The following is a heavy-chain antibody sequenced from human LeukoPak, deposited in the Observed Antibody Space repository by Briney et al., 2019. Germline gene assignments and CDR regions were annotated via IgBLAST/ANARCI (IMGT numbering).Heavy chain of an antibody. Sequence: GGSLRLSCAASGFTFSITAMNWVRQAPGKGLEWVSAISGSGGSTYYADSVKGRFTISRDNSKNTLYLQMNSLRAEDTAVYYCAKDRRYYDSSGYYYWYWGQGTLVTVSS. V-gene: IGHV3-23*01. CDR1: GFTFSITA. J-gene: IGHJ4*02. CDR3: AKDRRYYDSSGYYYWY. D-gene: IGHD3-22*01. CDR2: ISGSGGST.